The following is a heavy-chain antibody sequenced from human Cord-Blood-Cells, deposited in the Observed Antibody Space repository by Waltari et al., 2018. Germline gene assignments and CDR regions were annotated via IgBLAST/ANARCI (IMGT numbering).Heavy chain of an antibody. CDR1: GFPFSSYS. CDR3: ARDDVFDY. CDR2: ISRSSSYI. Sequence: EVQLVESGGGLVKPGGSLRLSCAASGFPFSSYSMNWVRQAPGKGLEWVSSISRSSSYIYYADSVKGRFTISRDNAKNSLYLQMNSLRAEDTAVYYCARDDVFDYWGQGTLVTVSS. J-gene: IGHJ4*02. V-gene: IGHV3-21*01.